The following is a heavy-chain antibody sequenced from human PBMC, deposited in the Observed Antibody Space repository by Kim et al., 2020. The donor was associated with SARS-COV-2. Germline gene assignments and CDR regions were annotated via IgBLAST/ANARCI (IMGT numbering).Heavy chain of an antibody. J-gene: IGHJ4*02. CDR1: GGSFSGYF. V-gene: IGHV4-34*01. Sequence: SETLSLTCAVYGGSFSGYFWTWIRQSPGKGLEWIGEINYSGSANYNPSLESRVTMSPDTSKTQFSLNLGSVTAADTAVYYCAVTYNDFWSGYYLDYWGQGTLVTVSS. CDR2: INYSGSA. D-gene: IGHD3-3*01. CDR3: AVTYNDFWSGYYLDY.